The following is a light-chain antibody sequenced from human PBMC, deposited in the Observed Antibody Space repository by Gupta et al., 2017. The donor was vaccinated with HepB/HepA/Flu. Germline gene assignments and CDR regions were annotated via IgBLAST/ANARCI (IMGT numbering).Light chain of an antibody. CDR2: GAA. CDR3: QNYDACLYT. V-gene: IGKV3-20*01. Sequence: IVLPQSPDTMSLSPGERATLSCRASHIVSRTSLAWYLQQPGQATRRLSEGAANRASVGPDMCRGMGSGTDFTRTVSRLEPEDFSLEDGQNYDACLYTFGQGTKLQIK. J-gene: IGKJ2*01. CDR1: HIVSRTS.